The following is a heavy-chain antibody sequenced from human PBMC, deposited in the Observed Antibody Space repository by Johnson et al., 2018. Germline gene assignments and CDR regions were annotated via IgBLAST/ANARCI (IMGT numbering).Heavy chain of an antibody. J-gene: IGHJ3*02. D-gene: IGHD3-22*01. CDR3: IYDSSGPALAFDI. Sequence: VQLVQSGGGLLQPGGSLRLSCAASGFTVSSNYMSWVRQAPGKGLEWVSVIYSGGSTYYADSVKGRFTISRDNSKNTLYLQMNSRRAEDPAVYYCIYDSSGPALAFDIWGQGTMVTVSS. CDR2: IYSGGST. CDR1: GFTVSSNY. V-gene: IGHV3-53*01.